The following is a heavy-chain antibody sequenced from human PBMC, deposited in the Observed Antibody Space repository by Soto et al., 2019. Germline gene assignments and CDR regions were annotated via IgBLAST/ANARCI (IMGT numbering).Heavy chain of an antibody. CDR2: IYSGGST. D-gene: IGHD3-10*01. CDR3: ARGAPYGAGSYYKD. CDR1: GFTVSSHY. Sequence: EVHLVETGGGLIQPGGSLRLSCADSGFTVSSHYMSWVRQAPGKGLEWVSVIYSGGSTYYADSVKGRFTISRDNPKNTLYLQMNSRRVEDTAVYYCARGAPYGAGSYYKDWGQGTLVTVSS. V-gene: IGHV3-53*02. J-gene: IGHJ1*01.